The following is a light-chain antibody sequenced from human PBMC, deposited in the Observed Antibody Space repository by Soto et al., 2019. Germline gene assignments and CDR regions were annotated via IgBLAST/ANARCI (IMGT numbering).Light chain of an antibody. CDR2: EVS. CDR1: SSDVGDCKY. CDR3: SSCAGSNNLV. Sequence: QSALTQPPSASGSPGQSVTISCTGTSSDVGDCKYVSWYQQHPGKVPKLMIYEVSKRPSGVPDRFSGSKSGNTASLTVSGLQAEDEADYYCSSCAGSNNLVFGGGTKLTVL. J-gene: IGLJ2*01. V-gene: IGLV2-8*01.